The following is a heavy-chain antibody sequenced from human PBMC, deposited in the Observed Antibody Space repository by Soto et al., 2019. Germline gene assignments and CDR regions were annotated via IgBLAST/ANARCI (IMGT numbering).Heavy chain of an antibody. CDR3: ASCNDEVGATTDY. Sequence: GGSLRLSXAASGFTFSSYSMNWVRQAPGKGLEWVSSISSSSSYIYYADSVKGRFTISRDNAKNSLYLQMNSLRAEDTAVYYCASCNDEVGATTDYWGQGTLVTVSA. D-gene: IGHD1-26*01. CDR1: GFTFSSYS. CDR2: ISSSSSYI. J-gene: IGHJ4*02. V-gene: IGHV3-21*01.